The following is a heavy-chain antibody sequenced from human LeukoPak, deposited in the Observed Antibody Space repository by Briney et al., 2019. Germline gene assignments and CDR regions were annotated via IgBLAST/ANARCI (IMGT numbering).Heavy chain of an antibody. D-gene: IGHD5-18*01. V-gene: IGHV1-69*13. CDR2: IIPIFGTA. CDR3: ARSGYSYEVEWFDL. CDR1: GGTFSIYA. Sequence: SVTVSFTASGGTFSIYAISWVRQAPGQGLEWVGGIIPIFGTANYSQKFQGRVTITAHQSTSTAYMELSSLRSDDTAVYYCARSGYSYEVEWFDLWGQGTLVTVSS. J-gene: IGHJ5*02.